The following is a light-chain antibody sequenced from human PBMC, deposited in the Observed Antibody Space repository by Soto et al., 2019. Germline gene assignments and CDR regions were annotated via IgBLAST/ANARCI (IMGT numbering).Light chain of an antibody. J-gene: IGKJ1*01. V-gene: IGKV3-20*01. CDR3: QQSGSSPRT. CDR1: QSVSSSY. Sequence: EIVLTQSPGTLSLSPGERATLSCRASQSVSSSYLAWYQQKPGQAPRLLIYGASSRATGIPDRFSGSGSGTDFTLIISRLEPEDFAVYYCQQSGSSPRTFGQGTMVEIK. CDR2: GAS.